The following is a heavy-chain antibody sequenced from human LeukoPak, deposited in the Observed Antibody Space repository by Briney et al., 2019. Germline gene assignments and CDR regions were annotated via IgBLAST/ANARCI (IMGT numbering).Heavy chain of an antibody. J-gene: IGHJ6*02. D-gene: IGHD3-10*01. CDR1: GFTFSSYS. CDR3: ARGLQLLWFGEFYV. V-gene: IGHV3-48*04. Sequence: PGGSLRLSCAASGFTFSSYSMNWVRQAPGKGLEWVSYISSSGSTIYYADSVKGRFTISRDNAKNSLYLQMNSLRAEDTAVYYCARGLQLLWFGEFYVWGQGTTVTVSS. CDR2: ISSSGSTI.